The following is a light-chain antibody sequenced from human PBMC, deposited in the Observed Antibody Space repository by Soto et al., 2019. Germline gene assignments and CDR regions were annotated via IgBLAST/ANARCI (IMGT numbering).Light chain of an antibody. CDR2: VAS. CDR1: QSVSNNY. V-gene: IGKV3-20*01. Sequence: IVLTQSPGTLSLSPGERATLSCRSVQSVSNNYLAWYQQKPGQAPSLLIFVASNWESEIPDRFSGSGSGTEFTLTISRLEPEDFAVYFCQQYGSSVKTFGQGTKVDIK. J-gene: IGKJ1*01. CDR3: QQYGSSVKT.